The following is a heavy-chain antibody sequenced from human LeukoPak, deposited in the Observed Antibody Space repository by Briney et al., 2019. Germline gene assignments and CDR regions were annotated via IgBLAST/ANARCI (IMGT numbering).Heavy chain of an antibody. V-gene: IGHV3-72*01. CDR2: IRNKPHTNTT. CDR3: TRVRHGDYFDP. CDR1: GFTFSDAY. J-gene: IGHJ4*02. D-gene: IGHD4-17*01. Sequence: RRSLRLSRAASGFTFSDAYMDSVRQAPGKWLQWVGCIRNKPHTNTTDYVASVKGKFTITRDDSKDSLFLQMYSLRTEDTAVYYFTRVRHGDYFDPWGLGTLVTVSS.